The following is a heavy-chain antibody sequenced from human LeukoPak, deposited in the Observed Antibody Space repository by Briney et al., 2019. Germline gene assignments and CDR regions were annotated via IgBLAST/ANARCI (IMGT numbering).Heavy chain of an antibody. CDR1: GGSISSGSYY. CDR3: ARGIAARGVLYYFDY. CDR2: IYTSGST. D-gene: IGHD6-6*01. Sequence: PSQTLSLTCTVSGGSISSGSYYWSWIRQPAGKGLERIGRIYTSGSTNYNPSLKSRVTISVDTSKNQFSLKLSSVTAADTAVYYCARGIAARGVLYYFDYWGQGTLVTVSS. J-gene: IGHJ4*02. V-gene: IGHV4-61*02.